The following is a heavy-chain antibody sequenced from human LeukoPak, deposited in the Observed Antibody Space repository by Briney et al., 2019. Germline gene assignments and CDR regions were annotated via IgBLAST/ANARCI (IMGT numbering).Heavy chain of an antibody. V-gene: IGHV3-30*02. D-gene: IGHD2-15*01. J-gene: IGHJ4*02. CDR3: AKDWGAYCSGGSCYGDFDY. Sequence: GGSLRLSCAASGFTFSDYGMVWVRQAPGKGLEWVAFIRYDGSIKHYTDSVKDRFTVSRDNSRNTLYLQMNSLRGEDTAVYYCAKDWGAYCSGGSCYGDFDYWGQGTLVTVSS. CDR1: GFTFSDYG. CDR2: IRYDGSIK.